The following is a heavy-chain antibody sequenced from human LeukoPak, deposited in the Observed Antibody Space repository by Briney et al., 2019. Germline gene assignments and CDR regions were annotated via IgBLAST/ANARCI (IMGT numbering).Heavy chain of an antibody. V-gene: IGHV4-30-4*01. CDR1: GGSISSGDYY. CDR2: IYYSGST. Sequence: SETLSLTCTVSGGSISSGDYYWSWIRQPPGKGVEWIGYIYYSGSTYYNPSLKSRVTISVDTSKNQFSLKLSSVTAADTAVYYCARRSYYYDSSGYFDYWGQGTLVTVSS. D-gene: IGHD3-22*01. CDR3: ARRSYYYDSSGYFDY. J-gene: IGHJ4*02.